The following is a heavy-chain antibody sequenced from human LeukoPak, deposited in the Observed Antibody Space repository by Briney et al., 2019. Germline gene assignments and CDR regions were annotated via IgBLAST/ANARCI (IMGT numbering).Heavy chain of an antibody. V-gene: IGHV1-18*01. CDR3: ARAVSGSYYFHRGPPGYYFDY. Sequence: GASVKVSCKASGYTFTSYGISWVRQAPGQGLEWMGWISAYNGNTNYAQKLQGRVTMTTDTSTSTAYMELRSLRSDDTAVYYCARAVSGSYYFHRGPPGYYFDYWGQGTLVTVSS. D-gene: IGHD1-26*01. CDR2: ISAYNGNT. CDR1: GYTFTSYG. J-gene: IGHJ4*02.